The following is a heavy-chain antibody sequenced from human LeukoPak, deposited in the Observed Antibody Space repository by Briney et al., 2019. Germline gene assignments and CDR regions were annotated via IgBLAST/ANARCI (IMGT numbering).Heavy chain of an antibody. CDR2: INHSGST. D-gene: IGHD3-16*01. V-gene: IGHV4-34*01. CDR1: GGSFSGYY. Sequence: SETLSLTCAVYGGSFSGYYWSWIRQPPGKGLEWIGEINHSGSTNYNPSLKSRVTISVDTSKNQFSLKLSSVTAVDTAVYYCARGLDYLGVYRNYMDVWGKGTTVTVSS. J-gene: IGHJ6*03. CDR3: ARGLDYLGVYRNYMDV.